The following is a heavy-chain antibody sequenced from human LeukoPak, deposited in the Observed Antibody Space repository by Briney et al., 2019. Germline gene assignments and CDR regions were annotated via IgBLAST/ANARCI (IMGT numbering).Heavy chain of an antibody. CDR1: GYTFTGYY. CDR3: ARDSILLWFGESPLGYYMDV. CDR2: INPNSGGT. D-gene: IGHD3-10*01. J-gene: IGHJ6*03. Sequence: ASVKVSCKASGYTFTGYYMHWVRQAPGQGLEWMGWINPNSGGTNYAQKFQGRVTMTRDTSISTAYMELSRLRSDDTAVYYCARDSILLWFGESPLGYYMDVWGKGTTVTISS. V-gene: IGHV1-2*02.